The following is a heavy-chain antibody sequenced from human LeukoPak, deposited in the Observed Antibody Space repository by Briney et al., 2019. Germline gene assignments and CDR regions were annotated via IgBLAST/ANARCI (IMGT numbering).Heavy chain of an antibody. V-gene: IGHV1-45*02. CDR1: GYTFTDYY. CDR2: ITPFNGNT. CDR3: AEGELSYSFDY. Sequence: SVKVSCKASGYTFTDYYMHWVRQAPGQALEWMGWITPFNGNTNYAQKFQDRVTITRDRSMSTAYMELSSLRSEDTAMYYCAEGELSYSFDYWGQGTLVTVSS. J-gene: IGHJ4*02. D-gene: IGHD3-16*02.